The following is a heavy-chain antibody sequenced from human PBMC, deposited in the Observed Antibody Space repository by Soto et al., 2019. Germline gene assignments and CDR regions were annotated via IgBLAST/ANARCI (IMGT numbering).Heavy chain of an antibody. CDR2: IFYSGGT. J-gene: IGHJ5*01. Sequence: SETLSLTCAVSGGSITGHYWIWIQQPPGKGLEWIGYIFYSGGTNYNPSLKSRVTISVDTSKNHFSLKLSSVTAADTALYYCARVGSSGWAPDSWGQGTLVTVSS. D-gene: IGHD6-19*01. V-gene: IGHV4-59*11. CDR1: GGSITGHY. CDR3: ARVGSSGWAPDS.